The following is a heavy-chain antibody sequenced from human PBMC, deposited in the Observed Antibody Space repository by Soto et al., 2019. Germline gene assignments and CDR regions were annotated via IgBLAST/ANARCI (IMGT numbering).Heavy chain of an antibody. D-gene: IGHD4-17*01. CDR3: ANLNYGAPHVP. J-gene: IGHJ3*01. CDR2: ISDSGGST. V-gene: IGHV3-23*01. Sequence: EVQLLESGGGLIQPGGALRLSCAASGFTFSSYAMSWVRQAPGKGLEWVSAISDSGGSTYYRDSVEGRFTISRDTSKNTLFLKMNSLRAEDTAVYYCANLNYGAPHVPWGQGTMVTVSS. CDR1: GFTFSSYA.